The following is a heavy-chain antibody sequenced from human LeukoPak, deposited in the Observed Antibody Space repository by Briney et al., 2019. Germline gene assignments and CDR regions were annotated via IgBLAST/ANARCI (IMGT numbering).Heavy chain of an antibody. V-gene: IGHV1-8*01. CDR1: GYTFTSYD. CDR3: ASVAIRCSSTSCYRKGWFDP. J-gene: IGHJ5*02. D-gene: IGHD2-2*02. Sequence: ASVKVSCKASGYTFTSYDINWVRQATGQGLEWMGWMNHNSGNTGYAQKFQGRVTMTRNTSISTAYMELSSLRSEDTAVYYCASVAIRCSSTSCYRKGWFDPWGQGTLVTVSS. CDR2: MNHNSGNT.